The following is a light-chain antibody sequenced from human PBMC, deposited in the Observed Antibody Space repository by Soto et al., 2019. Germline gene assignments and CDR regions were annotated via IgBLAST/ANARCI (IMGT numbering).Light chain of an antibody. V-gene: IGKV1-17*01. CDR3: LQHNSYPLT. J-gene: IGKJ4*01. CDR2: AAS. CDR1: QGIAND. Sequence: DIQMTQSPSSLSASVGDRVTFTCRASQGIANDLAWYQQKPTKSPKRMIYAASSLQSGVPSRFSGSGAGTEFTLTISSLQPEDFGTYYCLQHNSYPLTFGGGPTVEI.